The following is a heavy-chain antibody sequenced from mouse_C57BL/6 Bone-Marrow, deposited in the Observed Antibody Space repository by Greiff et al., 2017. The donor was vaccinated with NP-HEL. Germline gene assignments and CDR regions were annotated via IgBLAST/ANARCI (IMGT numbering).Heavy chain of an antibody. D-gene: IGHD1-1*01. CDR3: ARQAIYYGTYARDY. V-gene: IGHV1-55*01. Sequence: QVQLQQPGAELVKPGASVKMSCTASGYTFTSYWITWVKQRPGQGLEWIGDIYPGSGSTNYNEKFKSQATLTVATSSSTAYMQRSSLTSEDSAVYYCARQAIYYGTYARDYWGQGTSVTVSS. CDR2: IYPGSGST. J-gene: IGHJ4*01. CDR1: GYTFTSYW.